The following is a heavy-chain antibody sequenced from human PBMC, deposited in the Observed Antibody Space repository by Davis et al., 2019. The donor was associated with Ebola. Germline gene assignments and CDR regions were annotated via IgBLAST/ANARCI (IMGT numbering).Heavy chain of an antibody. V-gene: IGHV1-2*06. J-gene: IGHJ5*02. Sequence: AASVKVSCKASGYTFTSYAMNWVRQAPGQGLEWMGRINPNSGGADYAQKFQGRVTMTRDTSISTAYMELSGLRSDDTAVYYCARSGYRPTSAIDPWGQGTLVTVSS. CDR3: ARSGYRPTSAIDP. CDR2: INPNSGGA. CDR1: GYTFTSYA. D-gene: IGHD2-2*02.